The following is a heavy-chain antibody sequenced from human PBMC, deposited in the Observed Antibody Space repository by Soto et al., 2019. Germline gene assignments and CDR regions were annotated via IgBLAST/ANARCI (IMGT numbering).Heavy chain of an antibody. D-gene: IGHD6-19*01. J-gene: IGHJ4*02. CDR1: GGSFSGYY. CDR3: ARGQDAVAGRYFDY. V-gene: IGHV4-34*01. Sequence: QVQLQQWGAGLLKPSETLSLTCAVYGGSFSGYYWSWIRQPPGKGLEWIGEINHSGSTNYNPSLKSRVTISVDTSKNQFSLKLSSVTAADTAVYYCARGQDAVAGRYFDYWGQGTLGTVSS. CDR2: INHSGST.